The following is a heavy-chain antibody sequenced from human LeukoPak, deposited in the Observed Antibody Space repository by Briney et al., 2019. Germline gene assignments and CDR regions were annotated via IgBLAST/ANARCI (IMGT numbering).Heavy chain of an antibody. J-gene: IGHJ6*03. CDR3: ARVSARDYDFWSGPTPGYYYYYMDV. D-gene: IGHD3-3*01. V-gene: IGHV1-18*01. CDR1: GYTFTSYG. Sequence: ASVKVSCKASGYTFTSYGISWVRQAPGQGLEWMGWISAYNGNTNYAQKLQGRVTMTTDTSTSTAYMELRSLRSDDTAVYYCARVSARDYDFWSGPTPGYYYYYMDVWGKGTTVTVSS. CDR2: ISAYNGNT.